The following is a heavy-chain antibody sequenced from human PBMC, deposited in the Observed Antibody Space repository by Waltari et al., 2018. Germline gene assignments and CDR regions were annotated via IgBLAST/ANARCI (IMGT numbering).Heavy chain of an antibody. CDR1: GYSITSGYY. CDR3: ARAPMSGAATGTFDF. D-gene: IGHD6-13*01. J-gene: IGHJ4*02. V-gene: IGHV4-38-2*02. Sequence: QVQLQESGPGLVKPSETLSLTCTVSGYSITSGYYWGCIRQPPGKGLEWIGSIYHSGKTYYTPALKGRLTISVDTSKNQFSLRLSSVTAADTAVYYCARAPMSGAATGTFDFWGLGSLVTVSP. CDR2: IYHSGKT.